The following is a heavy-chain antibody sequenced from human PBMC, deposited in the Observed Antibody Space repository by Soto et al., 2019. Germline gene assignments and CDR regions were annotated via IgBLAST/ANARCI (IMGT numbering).Heavy chain of an antibody. Sequence: PGGSLRLSCAASGFTFSDYYINWIRQAPGKGLEWVSYISSSSTYTNYADSVKGRFTISRDNAKNSLFLQMNSLRAEDTAVYYCARVRGLLRSHDAFDIWGQGKMVTVSS. CDR3: ARVRGLLRSHDAFDI. D-gene: IGHD4-17*01. V-gene: IGHV3-11*06. CDR1: GFTFSDYY. J-gene: IGHJ3*02. CDR2: ISSSSTYT.